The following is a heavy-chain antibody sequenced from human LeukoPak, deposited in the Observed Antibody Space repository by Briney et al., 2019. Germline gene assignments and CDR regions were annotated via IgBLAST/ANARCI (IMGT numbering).Heavy chain of an antibody. Sequence: PSETLSLTCTVSGGSFSNYYWNWIRQPPGKGLEWIGYIYYSGSTNYNPSLKSRVTISVDTSKNQFSLKLSSVTAADTAVYYCARAEVRGVIRGWGQGTLVTVSS. D-gene: IGHD3-10*01. CDR2: IYYSGST. CDR1: GGSFSNYY. V-gene: IGHV4-59*12. J-gene: IGHJ4*02. CDR3: ARAEVRGVIRG.